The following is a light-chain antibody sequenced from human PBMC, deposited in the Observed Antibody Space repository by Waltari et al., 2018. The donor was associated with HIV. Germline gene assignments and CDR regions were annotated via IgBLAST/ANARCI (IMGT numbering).Light chain of an antibody. J-gene: IGLJ1*01. CDR1: SSDVGGYNY. Sequence: QSALTQPASVSGSPGQSITISCTGTSSDVGGYNYVSWYQEHPGKAPKLIIYDVSNLPAGVSNRFSGSKSGNTASLTISGLQAEDEADYYCSSYTSSSTPYVFGTGTKVTVL. CDR2: DVS. CDR3: SSYTSSSTPYV. V-gene: IGLV2-14*03.